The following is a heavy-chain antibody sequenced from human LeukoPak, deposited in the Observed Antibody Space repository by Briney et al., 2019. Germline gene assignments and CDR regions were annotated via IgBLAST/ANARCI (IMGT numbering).Heavy chain of an antibody. Sequence: GSLRLSCAASGFTFSSYAMSWVRQAPGKGLEWIGEIYHSGSTNYNPSLKSRVTISVDKSKNQFSLKLSSVTAADTAVYYCARAAGDTIFGVVIPTFFDYWGQGTLVTVSS. J-gene: IGHJ4*02. D-gene: IGHD3-3*01. CDR2: IYHSGST. CDR3: ARAAGDTIFGVVIPTFFDY. V-gene: IGHV4-4*02. CDR1: GFTFSSYAM.